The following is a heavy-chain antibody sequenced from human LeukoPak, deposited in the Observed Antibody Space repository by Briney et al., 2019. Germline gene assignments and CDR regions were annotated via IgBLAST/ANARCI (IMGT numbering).Heavy chain of an antibody. J-gene: IGHJ4*02. CDR3: PRLSGSHRTY. D-gene: IGHD1-26*01. CDR1: GGSISSSSYY. Sequence: NASETLSLTCTVSGGSISSSSYYWAWIRHPPGKGLASTGSIYYSGSTYYNPSLNSRVTISVDTSNTQFSLKLSSVTAADTAVYYCPRLSGSHRTYWGQGTLVTVSS. CDR2: IYYSGST. V-gene: IGHV4-39*01.